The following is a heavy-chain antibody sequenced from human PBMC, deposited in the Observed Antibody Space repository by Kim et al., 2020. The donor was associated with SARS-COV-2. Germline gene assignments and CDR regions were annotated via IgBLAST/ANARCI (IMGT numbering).Heavy chain of an antibody. CDR1: GFTFSSYG. D-gene: IGHD6-13*01. CDR2: ISYDGSNK. J-gene: IGHJ4*02. V-gene: IGHV3-33*05. CDR3: AREGGSRGAAAGDY. Sequence: GGSLRLSCAASGFTFSSYGMHWVRQAPGKGLEWVAVISYDGSNKYYADSVKGRFTISRDNSKNTLYLQMNSLRAEDTAVYYCAREGGSRGAAAGDYWAQGTLVTVSS.